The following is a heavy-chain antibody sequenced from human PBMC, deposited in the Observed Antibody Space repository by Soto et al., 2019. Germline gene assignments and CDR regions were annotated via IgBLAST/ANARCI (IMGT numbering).Heavy chain of an antibody. CDR3: ARDPVVVITPSLNNYFDY. CDR2: ISSSSSYT. D-gene: IGHD3-22*01. CDR1: GFTFSDYY. J-gene: IGHJ4*02. Sequence: GGSLRLSCAASGFTFSDYYIHWIRRAPGKGLEWISYISSSSSYTNYADSVKGRFTISRDNAKNSLYLQMNSLRAEDTAVYYCARDPVVVITPSLNNYFDYWGQGTLVTVSS. V-gene: IGHV3-11*05.